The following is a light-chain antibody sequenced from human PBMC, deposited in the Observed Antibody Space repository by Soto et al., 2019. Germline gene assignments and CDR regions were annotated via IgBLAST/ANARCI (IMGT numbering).Light chain of an antibody. V-gene: IGLV2-8*01. CDR2: EVS. J-gene: IGLJ3*02. Sequence: QSALTQPPSASGSPGQSVTISCTGTSSDIGIYDFVSWYQQHPGKAPKLLIYEVSKRPSGVPDRFSGSKSGNTASLTVSDLQTEDAADYSCSAYAGTNDLGVFGGGTKLTVL. CDR3: SAYAGTNDLGV. CDR1: SSDIGIYDF.